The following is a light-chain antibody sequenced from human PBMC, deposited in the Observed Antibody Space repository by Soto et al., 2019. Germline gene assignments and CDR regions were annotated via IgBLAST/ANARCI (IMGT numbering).Light chain of an antibody. CDR1: SSDVGGYNF. V-gene: IGLV2-8*01. Sequence: QSVLTQPPSASGSPGQSVTIPCTGTSSDVGGYNFVSWYQQHPGKAPKLMIYEVSKRPSGVPDRFSGSKSGNTASLTVSGLQAEDEADYYCSSYAGSNNLFGGGTQLTVL. CDR3: SSYAGSNNL. J-gene: IGLJ2*01. CDR2: EVS.